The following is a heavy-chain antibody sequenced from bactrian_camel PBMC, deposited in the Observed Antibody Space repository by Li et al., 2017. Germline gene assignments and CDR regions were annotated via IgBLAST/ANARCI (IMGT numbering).Heavy chain of an antibody. CDR3: AARIYGGRWYYLHPSSYNI. V-gene: IGHV3S36*01. CDR2: TNADGSTT. D-gene: IGHD6*01. Sequence: DVQLVESGGRLVRPGGSLRISCVVSGFSFYKYSMTWVRQSKGQGLDWVATTNADGSTTYYGDSVQGRFTISRDNAKNTLYLQMNSLKPEDTAMYYCAARIYGGRWYYLHPSSYNIWGQGTQVTVS. J-gene: IGHJ4*01. CDR1: GFSFYKYS.